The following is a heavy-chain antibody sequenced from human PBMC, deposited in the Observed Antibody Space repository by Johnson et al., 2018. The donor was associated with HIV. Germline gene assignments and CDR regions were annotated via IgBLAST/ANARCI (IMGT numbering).Heavy chain of an antibody. CDR2: IYSGGST. J-gene: IGHJ3*02. V-gene: IGHV3-66*01. CDR3: ARAQPLVAFDI. D-gene: IGHD2-2*01. CDR1: GFTVSSNY. Sequence: VQVVESGGGLVQPGGSLRLSCATSGFTVSSNYMSWVRQAPGQGLEWVSVIYSGGSTYYADSVKGRFTISRDNSKNTLYLQMNSLRAEDTAVYYCARAQPLVAFDIWGQGTMVTVSS.